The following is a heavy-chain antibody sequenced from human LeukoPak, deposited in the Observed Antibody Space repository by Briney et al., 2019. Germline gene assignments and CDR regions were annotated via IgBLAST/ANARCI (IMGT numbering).Heavy chain of an antibody. Sequence: GGSLRLSCAPSVFTFSIYTMSWVRQAPGKGLEWVSAISGSGGSTYYADSVKGRFTISRDNSKNTLYLRMNSLRAEDAAVYYCAKDSKIPQQPLFYCGQGTLVTVSS. CDR2: ISGSGGST. CDR1: VFTFSIYT. CDR3: AKDSKIPQQPLFY. V-gene: IGHV3-23*01. J-gene: IGHJ4*02. D-gene: IGHD6-13*01.